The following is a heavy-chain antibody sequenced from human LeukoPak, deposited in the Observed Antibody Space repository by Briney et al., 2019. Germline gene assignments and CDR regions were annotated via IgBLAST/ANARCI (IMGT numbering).Heavy chain of an antibody. CDR1: GGSFSGYY. D-gene: IGHD1-14*01. Sequence: SETLSLTCAVYGGSFSGYYWSWIRQPPGKGLEWIGEINHSGSTNYNPSLKSRVTISVDTSKNQFSLKLSSVTAAATAVYYCARGGTGAALDYWGQGTLVTVSS. CDR2: INHSGST. CDR3: ARGGTGAALDY. J-gene: IGHJ4*02. V-gene: IGHV4-34*01.